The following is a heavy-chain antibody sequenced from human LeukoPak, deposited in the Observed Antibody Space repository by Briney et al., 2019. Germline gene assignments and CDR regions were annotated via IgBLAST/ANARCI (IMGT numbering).Heavy chain of an antibody. J-gene: IGHJ2*01. V-gene: IGHV3-48*03. D-gene: IGHD2-2*01. Sequence: GGSLRLSCAASGFTFSSYEMNWVRQAPGKGLEWVSYISSSGSTIYYADSVKGRFTISRDNAKNSLYLQMNSLRAEDTAVYYCARGLPVFTWYFDLWGRGTLVTVSS. CDR1: GFTFSSYE. CDR3: ARGLPVFTWYFDL. CDR2: ISSSGSTI.